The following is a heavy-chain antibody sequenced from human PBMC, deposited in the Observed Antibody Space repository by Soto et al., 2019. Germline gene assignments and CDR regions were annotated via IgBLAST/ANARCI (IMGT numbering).Heavy chain of an antibody. CDR3: ARDFGSVGDYYYGMDV. CDR2: IYTSGST. Sequence: PXGTLSLTCTVSGGSISSYYWSWIRQPSGKGLEWIGRIYTSGSTNYNPSLKSRVTMSVDTSKNQFSLKLSSVTAADTAVYYCARDFGSVGDYYYGMDVWGQGTTVTVSS. D-gene: IGHD3-3*01. V-gene: IGHV4-4*07. CDR1: GGSISSYY. J-gene: IGHJ6*02.